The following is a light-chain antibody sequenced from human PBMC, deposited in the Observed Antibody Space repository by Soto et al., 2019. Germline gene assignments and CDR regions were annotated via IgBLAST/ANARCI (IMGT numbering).Light chain of an antibody. V-gene: IGKV3-11*01. CDR3: QQRSNWPPLT. J-gene: IGKJ4*01. CDR1: QSVSTY. Sequence: EIVLTQSRASLSLSPGERATLSCRASQSVSTYLAWYQQKPGQAPRLLIYDASNRATGIPTRFSGSGSGTDFTLTISNLEPEDFAVYYCQQRSNWPPLTFGGGTKEEIK. CDR2: DAS.